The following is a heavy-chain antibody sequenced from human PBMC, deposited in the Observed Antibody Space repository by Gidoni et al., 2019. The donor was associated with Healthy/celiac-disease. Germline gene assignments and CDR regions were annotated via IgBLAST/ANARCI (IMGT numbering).Heavy chain of an antibody. CDR1: GFTFDDYG. D-gene: IGHD3-22*01. J-gene: IGHJ4*02. CDR3: ARGYDGSGYYY. CDR2: INWNGGST. V-gene: IGHV3-20*01. Sequence: EVQLVETGGGVVGPGGSLRLSCESSGFTFDDYGMIWVRQAPGKGLEWVSCINWNGGSTGYADSVKGRFTISRDNAKNSLYLQMNSLRAEDTALYHCARGYDGSGYYYWGQGTLVTVSS.